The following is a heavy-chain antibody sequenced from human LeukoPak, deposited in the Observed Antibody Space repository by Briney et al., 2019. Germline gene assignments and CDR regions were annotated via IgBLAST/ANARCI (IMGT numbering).Heavy chain of an antibody. V-gene: IGHV5-51*01. D-gene: IGHD5-24*01. CDR2: IYPGDSDT. CDR1: GYTFTSYW. CDR3: ARQDGYYYFDY. Sequence: GESLKISCQGSGYTFTSYWIGWVRQMPVKGLEWMGSIYPGDSDTKYSLSFQGQVTISVDKSISTAYLQWSSLKASDTAMYYCARQDGYYYFDYWGQGTLVTVSS. J-gene: IGHJ4*02.